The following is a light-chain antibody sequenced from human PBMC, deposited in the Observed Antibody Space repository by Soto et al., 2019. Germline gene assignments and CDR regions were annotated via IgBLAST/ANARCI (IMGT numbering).Light chain of an antibody. CDR2: AAS. J-gene: IGKJ4*01. CDR3: LQDDSYPLT. CDR1: QGIRND. Sequence: AIQMTQSPSSLSASVGDRITITCRASQGIRNDLSWYQQKSGKAPKLLIFAASSLQSGVPSRFSGSGSRTDFTLTISSLQPEDFATYYCLQDDSYPLTFGGGTKLEIK. V-gene: IGKV1-6*01.